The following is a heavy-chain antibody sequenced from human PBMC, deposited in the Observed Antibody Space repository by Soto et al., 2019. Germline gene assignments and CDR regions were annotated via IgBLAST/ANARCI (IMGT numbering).Heavy chain of an antibody. CDR3: ARALHFAY. Sequence: SETLSLSCAVSGGSFSGYYWSWIRQPPGKGLEWIGEINHSGSTNYNPSLKSRVTISVDTSKSQFSLKLSSVTAADTAVYYCARALHFAYWGQGTLVTVSS. J-gene: IGHJ4*02. CDR1: GGSFSGYY. V-gene: IGHV4-34*01. D-gene: IGHD1-26*01. CDR2: INHSGST.